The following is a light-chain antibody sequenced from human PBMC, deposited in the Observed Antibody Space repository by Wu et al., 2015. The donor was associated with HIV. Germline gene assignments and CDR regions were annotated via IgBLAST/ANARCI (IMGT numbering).Light chain of an antibody. V-gene: IGKV3-20*01. CDR2: DAS. Sequence: EIVLTQSPATLSLSPGERATLSCRASQSVRFYLAWYQQKPGQAPRLLIYDASNRATGIPARFSGSGSGTDFTLTISRLEPEDFAVYYCQQYGSSPPITFGQGTRLEIK. CDR3: QQYGSSPPIT. CDR1: QSVRFY. J-gene: IGKJ5*01.